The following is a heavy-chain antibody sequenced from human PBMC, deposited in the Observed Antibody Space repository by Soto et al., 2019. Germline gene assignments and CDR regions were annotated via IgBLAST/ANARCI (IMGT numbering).Heavy chain of an antibody. CDR3: AIDMFPIAGYYYFYMYV. CDR1: GFTFHGFA. D-gene: IGHD6-13*01. CDR2: ITWNSGTT. J-gene: IGHJ6*03. V-gene: IGHV3-9*01. Sequence: GGSLRLSCAASGFTFHGFAKHWVRRVPGKGLEWVSGITWNSGTTGYADSVKGRFTISRDNAKKFLYLQMNSLRAEDTALYYCAIDMFPIAGYYYFYMYVWARGSTVIGSS.